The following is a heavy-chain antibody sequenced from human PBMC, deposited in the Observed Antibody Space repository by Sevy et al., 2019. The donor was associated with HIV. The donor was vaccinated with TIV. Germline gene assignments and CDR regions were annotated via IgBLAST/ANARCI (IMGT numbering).Heavy chain of an antibody. CDR2: ISGSGGST. J-gene: IGHJ6*03. CDR3: AKDAVSSRRNYYYYYMDV. CDR1: GFTFSSYA. D-gene: IGHD6-6*01. V-gene: IGHV3-23*01. Sequence: GGCLRLSCAASGFTFSSYAMSWVRQAPGKGLEWVSAISGSGGSTYYADSVKGRFTISRDNSKNTLYLQMNSLRAKDTAVYYCAKDAVSSRRNYYYYYMDVWGKGTTVTVSS.